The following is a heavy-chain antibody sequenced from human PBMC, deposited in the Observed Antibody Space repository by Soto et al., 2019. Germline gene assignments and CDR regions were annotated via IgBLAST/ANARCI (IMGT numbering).Heavy chain of an antibody. D-gene: IGHD1-26*01. J-gene: IGHJ5*02. CDR3: ARGRGSYVNWFDP. CDR2: IYYSGST. CDR1: GGSVSSGSYY. V-gene: IGHV4-61*01. Sequence: QVQLQESGPGLVKPSETLSLTCTVSGGSVSSGSYYWSWIRQPPGKGLEWIGYIYYSGSTNYNPSLTSRVTISVDTSKNQFSLKLSSVTAADTAVYYCARGRGSYVNWFDPWGQGTLVTVSS.